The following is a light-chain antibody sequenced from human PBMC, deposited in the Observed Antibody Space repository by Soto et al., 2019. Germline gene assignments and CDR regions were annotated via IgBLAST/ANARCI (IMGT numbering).Light chain of an antibody. Sequence: EIVLTQSPGTLSLSPVEIATLSFMASQSVSSSYLAWYQQKPGQAPRLLIYGASSRATGIPDRFSGSGSGTDFTLTISRLEPEDFAVYYCQQYGSSPLTFGQGTRLEIK. V-gene: IGKV3-20*01. CDR3: QQYGSSPLT. CDR1: QSVSSSY. J-gene: IGKJ5*01. CDR2: GAS.